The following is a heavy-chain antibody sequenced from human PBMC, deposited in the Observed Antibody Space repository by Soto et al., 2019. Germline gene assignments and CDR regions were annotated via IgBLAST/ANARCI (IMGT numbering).Heavy chain of an antibody. CDR2: IYYSGST. Sequence: QVQLQESGPGLVKPSETLSLTCTVSGGSISSYYWSWIRQPPGKGLEWIGYIYYSGSTNYNPSLKSRVTKSVDTSKNQFSLKLSSVTAADTAVYYCARRLYSGYDIYDYWGQGTLVTVSS. CDR1: GGSISSYY. J-gene: IGHJ4*02. CDR3: ARRLYSGYDIYDY. V-gene: IGHV4-59*08. D-gene: IGHD5-12*01.